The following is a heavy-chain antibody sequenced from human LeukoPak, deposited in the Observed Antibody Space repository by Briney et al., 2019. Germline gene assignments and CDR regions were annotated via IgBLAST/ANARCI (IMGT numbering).Heavy chain of an antibody. Sequence: PSETLSLTCTVSGGSISSSSYYWGWIRQPPGKGLEWLGSIYYSGSTYYNPSLKSRVTISVDTSKNQFSLKLSSVTAADTAVYYCARIVVVITSVANDAFDIWGQGTMVTVSS. D-gene: IGHD3-22*01. CDR1: GGSISSSSYY. CDR3: ARIVVVITSVANDAFDI. CDR2: IYYSGST. V-gene: IGHV4-39*01. J-gene: IGHJ3*02.